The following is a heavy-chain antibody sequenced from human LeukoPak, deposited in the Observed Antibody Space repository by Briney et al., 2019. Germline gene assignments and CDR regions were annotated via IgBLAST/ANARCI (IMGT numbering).Heavy chain of an antibody. J-gene: IGHJ4*02. Sequence: SVKVSCKASGFTFTSSVMQWVRQARGQRLEWIGWIVVGSGNTNYAQKFQERVTITRDMSTSTAYMELSSLRSEDTAVYYCAAMRGSGLGYWGQGTLVTVSS. V-gene: IGHV1-58*02. CDR2: IVVGSGNT. CDR3: AAMRGSGLGY. CDR1: GFTFTSSV. D-gene: IGHD2-15*01.